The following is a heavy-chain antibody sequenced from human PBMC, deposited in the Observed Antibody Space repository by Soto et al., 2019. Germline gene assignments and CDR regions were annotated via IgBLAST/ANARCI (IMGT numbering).Heavy chain of an antibody. V-gene: IGHV3-48*01. D-gene: IGHD3-22*01. CDR3: ARGTRDSSGL. CDR1: GFTFRNYN. J-gene: IGHJ4*02. Sequence: GGSLRLSCAASGFTFRNYNMNWVRQAPGKGLEWLSYISGASGTIYYADSMQGRFTISRDNAKNSLYLQMNSLRAEDTAVYYCARGTRDSSGLWGQGTLVTVSS. CDR2: ISGASGTI.